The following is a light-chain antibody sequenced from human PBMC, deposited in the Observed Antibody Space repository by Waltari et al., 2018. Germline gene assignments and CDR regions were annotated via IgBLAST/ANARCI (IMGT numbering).Light chain of an antibody. J-gene: IGLJ2*01. Sequence: QSALTQPPSASGSPGQSVTISCTGTSTDIGVYNYVSWYQQHPGKAPKLLIYEVSERPSGVPDRFSGSKSGITASLTVFGLQTEDEADYYCASFAGSNTLFGGGTKLTV. CDR1: STDIGVYNY. CDR3: ASFAGSNTL. V-gene: IGLV2-8*01. CDR2: EVS.